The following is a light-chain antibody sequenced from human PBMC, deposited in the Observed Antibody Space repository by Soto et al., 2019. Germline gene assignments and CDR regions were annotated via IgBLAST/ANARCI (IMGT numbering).Light chain of an antibody. CDR2: DAS. J-gene: IGKJ1*01. CDR3: QQYNSYPWT. CDR1: QTIFNW. Sequence: DSQMTQSPSTLSASVGDRVTITCRARQTIFNWLAWYQRKPGRAPNLLIYDASSLQSGVPSTFRGSGSGTDFTLTISSLQPGDFATYYCQQYNSYPWTFGQGTKVEIK. V-gene: IGKV1-5*01.